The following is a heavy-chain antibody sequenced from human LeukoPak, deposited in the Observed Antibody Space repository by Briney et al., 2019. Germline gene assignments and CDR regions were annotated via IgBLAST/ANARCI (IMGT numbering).Heavy chain of an antibody. J-gene: IGHJ4*02. CDR2: INQGGSDK. CDR1: GFTFSGHW. CDR3: TRDRSRAEDD. V-gene: IGHV3-7*01. D-gene: IGHD1-14*01. Sequence: GGSLRLSCAASGFTFSGHWMSWVRQAPGKGLEWVANINQGGSDKYYVDSVKGRFTISRDNANNLLYLQMNSLRGEDTAVYYCTRDRSRAEDDWGQGTLVTASS.